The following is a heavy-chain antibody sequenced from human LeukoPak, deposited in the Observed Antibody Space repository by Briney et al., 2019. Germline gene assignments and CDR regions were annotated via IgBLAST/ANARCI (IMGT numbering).Heavy chain of an antibody. CDR3: TRPRYCSSTSCSRFDY. V-gene: IGHV3-73*01. CDR1: GFTFSGSA. J-gene: IGHJ4*02. D-gene: IGHD2-2*01. CDR2: IRSKANSYAT. Sequence: GGSLRLSCAASGFTFSGSAMHWVRQASGKGQEWVGRIRSKANSYATAYAALVKGRFTISRDDSKNTAYLQMNSLKTEDTAVYYCTRPRYCSSTSCSRFDYWGQGTLVTVSS.